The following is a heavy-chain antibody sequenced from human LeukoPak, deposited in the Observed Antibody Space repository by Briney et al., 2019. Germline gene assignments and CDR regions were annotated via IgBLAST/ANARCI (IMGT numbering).Heavy chain of an antibody. Sequence: VASVKVSCKASGYTFTSYGISWVRQAPGQGLEWMGWISAYNGNTNYAQKLQGRVTMTTDTSTSTAYMELRSLRSDDTAVYYCVRGHLPRPSYYYYYYMDVWGKGTTVTVSS. CDR3: VRGHLPRPSYYYYYYMDV. D-gene: IGHD6-6*01. CDR1: GYTFTSYG. CDR2: ISAYNGNT. V-gene: IGHV1-18*01. J-gene: IGHJ6*03.